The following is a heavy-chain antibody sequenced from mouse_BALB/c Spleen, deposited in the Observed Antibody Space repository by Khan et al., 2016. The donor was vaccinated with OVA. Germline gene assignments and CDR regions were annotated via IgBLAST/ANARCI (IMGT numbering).Heavy chain of an antibody. CDR1: GYTFTNYG. D-gene: IGHD3-2*02. CDR3: ARELGYLYAMDY. Sequence: QIQLVQSGPELKKPGETVKISCKASGYTFTNYGMNWVKQAPGKGLKWMGWITTYTGEPTYADDFKGRFAFSLETSASTAYLQINNLKNEDTATYFCARELGYLYAMDYWGQGTSVTVSS. J-gene: IGHJ4*01. CDR2: ITTYTGEP. V-gene: IGHV9-3-1*01.